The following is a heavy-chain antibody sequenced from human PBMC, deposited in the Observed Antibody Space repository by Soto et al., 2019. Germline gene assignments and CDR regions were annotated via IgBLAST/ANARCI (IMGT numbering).Heavy chain of an antibody. Sequence: GASVKVSCKASGSGFISSGIQWVRQAHGQRLEWIGWIVVASGQTNYAQNFRGRVAITRDTSTATACIELTGLTSEDTAVYFCSADRPDIGVGWWVWGQGTTVTVSS. J-gene: IGHJ6*02. V-gene: IGHV1-58*02. CDR1: GSGFISSG. CDR2: IVVASGQT. CDR3: SADRPDIGVGWWV. D-gene: IGHD2-15*01.